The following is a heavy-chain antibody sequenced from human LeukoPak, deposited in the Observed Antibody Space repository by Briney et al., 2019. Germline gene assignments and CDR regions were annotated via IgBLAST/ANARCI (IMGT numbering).Heavy chain of an antibody. CDR1: GYTFTGYY. CDR3: ARASYSSSMIDY. J-gene: IGHJ4*02. V-gene: IGHV1-2*02. CDR2: INPNSGGT. Sequence: GESLKISCKASGYTFTGYYMHWVRQAPGQGLEWMGWINPNSGGTNYAQKFQGRVTMTRDTSISTAYMELSRLRSDDTAVYYCARASYSSSMIDYWGQGTLVTVSS. D-gene: IGHD6-6*01.